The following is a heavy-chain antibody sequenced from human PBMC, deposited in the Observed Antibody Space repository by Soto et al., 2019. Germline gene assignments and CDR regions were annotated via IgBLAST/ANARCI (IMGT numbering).Heavy chain of an antibody. CDR3: ARDYDFWSGPPHYYYYGMDV. Sequence: MRLSCAASGFTFSDYYMSWIRQAPGKGLEWVSYISSSSSYTNYADSVKGRFTISRDNAKNSLYLQMSSLRDEDTAVYYCARDYDFWSGPPHYYYYGMDVWGHVTTVTVSS. V-gene: IGHV3-11*06. J-gene: IGHJ6*02. D-gene: IGHD3-3*01. CDR1: GFTFSDYY. CDR2: ISSSSSYT.